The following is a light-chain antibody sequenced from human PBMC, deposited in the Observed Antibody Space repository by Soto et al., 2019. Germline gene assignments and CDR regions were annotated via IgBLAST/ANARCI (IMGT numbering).Light chain of an antibody. V-gene: IGKV1-12*01. CDR1: QNINNW. Sequence: DLQMTQTPSFMSASVGDRVTVTCRASQNINNWLAWYQQKPGKAPQLLIYTTSNLASGVPSRFSGSGSGTDFTLTISSLQPEEFATYYCQQANSFPITFGQGTRLEIK. CDR3: QQANSFPIT. J-gene: IGKJ5*01. CDR2: TTS.